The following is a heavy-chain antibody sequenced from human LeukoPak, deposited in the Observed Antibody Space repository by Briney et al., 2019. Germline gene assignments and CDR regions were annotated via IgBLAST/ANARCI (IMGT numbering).Heavy chain of an antibody. Sequence: GRSLRLSCAASGFTFSSYGMHWVRQAPGKGLEWVAVISYDGSNKYYADSVKGRFTISRDNAKNSLYLQMNSLRAEDTAVYYCAREGAIVVVTAVYNWFDPWGQGTLVTVSS. D-gene: IGHD2-21*02. V-gene: IGHV3-30*03. CDR3: AREGAIVVVTAVYNWFDP. CDR1: GFTFSSYG. CDR2: ISYDGSNK. J-gene: IGHJ5*02.